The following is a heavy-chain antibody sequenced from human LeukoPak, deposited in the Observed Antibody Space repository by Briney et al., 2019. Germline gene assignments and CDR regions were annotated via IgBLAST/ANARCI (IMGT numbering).Heavy chain of an antibody. CDR2: IYTSGST. CDR3: ARDGYNYRRFDY. CDR1: GGSISSGSYY. V-gene: IGHV4-61*02. Sequence: PSQTLSLTCTVSGGSISSGSYYWSWIRQPAGKGLEWIGRIYTSGSTNYNPSLKSRVTISVDTSKNQFSLKLSSVTAADTAVYYCARDGYNYRRFDYWGQGTLVTVS. J-gene: IGHJ4*02. D-gene: IGHD5-24*01.